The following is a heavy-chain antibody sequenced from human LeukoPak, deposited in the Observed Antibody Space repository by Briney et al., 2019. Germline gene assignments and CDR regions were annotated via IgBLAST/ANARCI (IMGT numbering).Heavy chain of an antibody. CDR3: ARRPLSSSSNWFDP. J-gene: IGHJ5*02. CDR1: GGSISSSSYY. V-gene: IGHV4-39*01. D-gene: IGHD6-6*01. Sequence: SETLSLTCTVSGGSISSSSYYWGWIRQPPGKGLEWIGSIYYSGSTYHNPSLKSRVTISVDTSKNQFSLKLSSVTAADTAVYYCARRPLSSSSNWFDPWGQGTLVTVSS. CDR2: IYYSGST.